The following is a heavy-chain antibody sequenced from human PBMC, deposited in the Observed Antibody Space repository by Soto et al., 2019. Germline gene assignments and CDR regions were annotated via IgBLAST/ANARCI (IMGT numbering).Heavy chain of an antibody. D-gene: IGHD3-22*01. CDR3: ARENYDSSGYYYIRY. J-gene: IGHJ4*02. Sequence: QVPLVQSGAEVKKPGSSVKVSCKASGGTFSSYAISWVRQAPGQGLEWMGGIIPIFGTANYAQKFQGRVTITADESTSTAYMELSSLRSEDTAVYYCARENYDSSGYYYIRYWGQGTLVTVSS. V-gene: IGHV1-69*01. CDR1: GGTFSSYA. CDR2: IIPIFGTA.